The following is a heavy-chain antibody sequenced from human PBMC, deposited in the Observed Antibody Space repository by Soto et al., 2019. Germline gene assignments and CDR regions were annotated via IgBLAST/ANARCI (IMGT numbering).Heavy chain of an antibody. J-gene: IGHJ4*02. V-gene: IGHV4-4*07. CDR2: IYPTGLT. CDR1: SGSISNYY. CDR3: ARGSLTIDY. Sequence: NPSETLSLTCTVSSGSISNYYWSWIRQPAGKGLEWIGRIYPTGLTNYNPSLKSRVTMSVDTSKNQFSLKLSSVTAADTAVYYCARGSLTIDYWGQGTLVTVSS.